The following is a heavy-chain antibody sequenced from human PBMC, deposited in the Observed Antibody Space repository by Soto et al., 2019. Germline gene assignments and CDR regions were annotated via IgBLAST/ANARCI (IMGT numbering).Heavy chain of an antibody. CDR2: IHHREST. CDR1: GGSVRSNNW. V-gene: IGHV4-4*02. J-gene: IGHJ6*02. Sequence: SETLSLTCAVSGGSVRSNNWWFWVRQPPGKGLEWIGEIHHRESTNLNPSLKSRVTITVDRSKNEFSLKVKSLTAADTAVYYCGCRVANISYDYYGMDVWGQGTMVTVYS. D-gene: IGHD3-9*01. CDR3: GCRVANISYDYYGMDV.